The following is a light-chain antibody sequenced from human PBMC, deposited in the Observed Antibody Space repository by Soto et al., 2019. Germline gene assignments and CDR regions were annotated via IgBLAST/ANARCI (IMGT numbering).Light chain of an antibody. CDR3: QQYHNSPLT. CDR2: GAS. CDR1: QSVSSSY. V-gene: IGKV3-20*01. Sequence: EIVLTQSPGTLSLSPGERATLSCRASQSVSSSYLAWYQQKPGQAPRLLIYGASSRATGIPDRFSGSGSGTDLTLTISRLEPEDFAVYYCQQYHNSPLTFGGGTKVEIK. J-gene: IGKJ4*01.